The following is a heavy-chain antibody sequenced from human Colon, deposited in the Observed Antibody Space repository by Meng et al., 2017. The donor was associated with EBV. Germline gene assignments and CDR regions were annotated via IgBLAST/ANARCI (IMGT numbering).Heavy chain of an antibody. CDR1: GDSISSTDYY. D-gene: IGHD3-22*01. CDR2: IYYSGSR. Sequence: QVQRQESGPGLVKPSQTLSLPCTVSGDSISSTDYYWSWVRQPPGKGLEWTGYIYYSGSRYYNPSLKSRVTISVDTSKNQFSLKLSSVTAADTAVYYCARVTGKIYYDGSGYPEAFDYWGQGTLVTVSS. V-gene: IGHV4-30-4*01. J-gene: IGHJ4*02. CDR3: ARVTGKIYYDGSGYPEAFDY.